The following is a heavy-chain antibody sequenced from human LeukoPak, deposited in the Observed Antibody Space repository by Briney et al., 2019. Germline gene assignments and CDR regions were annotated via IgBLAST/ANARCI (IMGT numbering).Heavy chain of an antibody. CDR2: IYYSGST. V-gene: IGHV4-61*01. CDR3: ARERGGSAGDYGAFDI. Sequence: PSETLSLTCTVSGGSMSSGTYYWGWIRQPPGKGLEWIGYIYYSGSTNYNPSLKSRVTISVDTSKNQFSLKLSSVTAADTAVYYCARERGGSAGDYGAFDIWGQGTMVTVSS. J-gene: IGHJ3*02. CDR1: GGSMSSGTYY. D-gene: IGHD4-17*01.